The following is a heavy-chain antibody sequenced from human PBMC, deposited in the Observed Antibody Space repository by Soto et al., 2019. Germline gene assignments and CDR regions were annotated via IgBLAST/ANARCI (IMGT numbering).Heavy chain of an antibody. V-gene: IGHV4-39*01. Sequence: TLSLTCSVAVYSVTSSDYYWSWIRQPPGKGLEWIGSMFYSGLTYYNPSLKSRVTLSVDTSKNQFSVRLNSVTAADTAVYYCAPLSVSLSGPYGIHVWGQGTTVTVS. D-gene: IGHD2-15*01. J-gene: IGHJ6*02. CDR1: VYSVTSSDYY. CDR3: APLSVSLSGPYGIHV. CDR2: MFYSGLT.